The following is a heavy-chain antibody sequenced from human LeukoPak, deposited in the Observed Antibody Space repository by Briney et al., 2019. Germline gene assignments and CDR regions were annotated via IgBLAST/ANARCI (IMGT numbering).Heavy chain of an antibody. D-gene: IGHD6-19*01. Sequence: GASVKVSCKASGYTFTSYGISWVRQAPGQGLEWMGWISAYNGSTSYAQKFQGRVTMTRDTSTSTVYMELSSLRSEDTAVYYCARADSSGWYVGYFDYWGQGTLVTVSS. V-gene: IGHV1-18*01. J-gene: IGHJ4*02. CDR1: GYTFTSYG. CDR2: ISAYNGST. CDR3: ARADSSGWYVGYFDY.